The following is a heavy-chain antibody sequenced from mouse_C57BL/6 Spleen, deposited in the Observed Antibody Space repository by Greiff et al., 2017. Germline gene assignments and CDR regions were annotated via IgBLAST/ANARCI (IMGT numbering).Heavy chain of an antibody. CDR2: FHPYNDDT. Sequence: QVQLQQSGAELVKPGASVKMSCKASGYTFTTYPIEWMKQIHGKSLEWIGNFHPYNDDTKYNEKFKGKATLTVEKSSSTVYLELSRLTSDDSAVYYCARGGLYYSNYGNWYFDVWGTGTTVTVSS. J-gene: IGHJ1*03. D-gene: IGHD2-5*01. CDR3: ARGGLYYSNYGNWYFDV. V-gene: IGHV1-47*01. CDR1: GYTFTTYP.